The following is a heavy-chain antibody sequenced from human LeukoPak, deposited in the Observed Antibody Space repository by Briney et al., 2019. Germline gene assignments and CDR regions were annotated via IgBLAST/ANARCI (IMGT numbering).Heavy chain of an antibody. CDR3: ARYSSSTRDFDY. Sequence: SETLSLTCAVYGGSFSGYYWSWIRQPPGKGLEWIGEINHSGSTNYNPSLKSRVTISVDTSKNQFSLQLNSVTPEDTAVYYCARYSSSTRDFDYWGQGTLVTVSS. V-gene: IGHV4-34*01. D-gene: IGHD6-13*01. CDR2: INHSGST. CDR1: GGSFSGYY. J-gene: IGHJ4*02.